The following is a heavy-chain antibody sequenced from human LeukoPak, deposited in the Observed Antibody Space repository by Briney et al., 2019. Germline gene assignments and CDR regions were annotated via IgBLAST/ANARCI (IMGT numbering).Heavy chain of an antibody. D-gene: IGHD5-12*01. CDR1: GYTFTSYG. Sequence: ASVKVSCKASGYTFTSYGISWVRQAPGQGLEWMGIINPSGGSTSYAQKFQGRVTMTRDTSTSTVYMELSSLRSEDTAVYYCARGRDIVATRNAFDIWGQGTMVTVSS. V-gene: IGHV1-46*01. J-gene: IGHJ3*02. CDR3: ARGRDIVATRNAFDI. CDR2: INPSGGST.